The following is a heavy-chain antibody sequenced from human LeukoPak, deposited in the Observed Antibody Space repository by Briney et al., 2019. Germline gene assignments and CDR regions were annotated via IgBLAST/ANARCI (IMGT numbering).Heavy chain of an antibody. D-gene: IGHD3-16*02. Sequence: AGGSMRLSCAASGFTFSCYSMNWLRQAPGKGLEGVSSISSSSSYIYYADSVRGRFTIARDNAKNSLELQMNSLRAEDTAVYYCARAIPISYYDYVWGSYRAGIDYWGQGTLVTVSS. V-gene: IGHV3-21*01. CDR1: GFTFSCYS. J-gene: IGHJ4*02. CDR2: ISSSSSYI. CDR3: ARAIPISYYDYVWGSYRAGIDY.